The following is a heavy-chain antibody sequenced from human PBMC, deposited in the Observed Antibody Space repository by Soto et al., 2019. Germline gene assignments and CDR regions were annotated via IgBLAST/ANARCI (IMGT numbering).Heavy chain of an antibody. CDR3: ARQGSNGAYYYYGMDV. J-gene: IGHJ6*02. Sequence: GESLKISCKGSGYRFSSYWNAWVRQMPGKGLEWMGIIYPGDSDTRYSPSFEGQVTISADKSNSTAYLQWSSLKASDTAMYYCARQGSNGAYYYYGMDVWGQGTTVTVSS. V-gene: IGHV5-51*01. CDR1: GYRFSSYW. CDR2: IYPGDSDT. D-gene: IGHD3-16*01.